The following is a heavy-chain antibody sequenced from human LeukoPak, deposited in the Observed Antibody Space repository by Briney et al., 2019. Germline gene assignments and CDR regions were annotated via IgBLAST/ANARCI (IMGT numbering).Heavy chain of an antibody. CDR3: ARAELVVPAAYSFDY. J-gene: IGHJ4*02. Sequence: VASVKVSCKASGGTFSSYAISWVRQAPGQGLEWMGGIIPIFGTANYAQKFQGRVTITTDESTSTAYMELSSLRSEDTAVYYCARAELVVPAAYSFDYWGQGTLVTVSS. D-gene: IGHD2-2*01. V-gene: IGHV1-69*05. CDR2: IIPIFGTA. CDR1: GGTFSSYA.